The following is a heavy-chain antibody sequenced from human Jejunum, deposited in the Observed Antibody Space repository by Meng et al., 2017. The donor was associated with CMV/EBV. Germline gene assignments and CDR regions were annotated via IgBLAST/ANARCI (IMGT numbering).Heavy chain of an antibody. CDR2: VKSASAGGAA. V-gene: IGHV3-15*07. D-gene: IGHD1-26*01. CDR1: DFTLNGAW. CDR3: TTGWDQYFDF. J-gene: IGHJ4*02. Sequence: EVQLVESGGGLVKPGGSLRLSCVASDFTLNGAWMNWVRQAPGKGLEWVGRVKSASAGGAADAAAPVKGRFTVSRDDSRKTVHLQMDNLKIEDTAVYYCTTGWDQYFDFCGQGALVTVSS.